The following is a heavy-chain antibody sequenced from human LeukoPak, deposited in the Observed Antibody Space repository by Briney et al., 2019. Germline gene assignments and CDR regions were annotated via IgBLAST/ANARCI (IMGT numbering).Heavy chain of an antibody. CDR2: IRYDGSNK. Sequence: PGGSLRLSCAASGFTFSSYGMHWVRQAPGKGLEWVAFIRYDGSNKYYADSVKGRFTISRDNSKNTLYLQMNSLRAEDTAVYYCAKDTDYYTAMVRSPWDYWGQGTLVTVSS. CDR3: AKDTDYYTAMVRSPWDY. CDR1: GFTFSSYG. D-gene: IGHD5-18*01. J-gene: IGHJ4*02. V-gene: IGHV3-30*02.